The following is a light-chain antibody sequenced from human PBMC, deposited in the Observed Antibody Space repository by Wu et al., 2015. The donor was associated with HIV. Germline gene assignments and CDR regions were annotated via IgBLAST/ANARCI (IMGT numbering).Light chain of an antibody. Sequence: EIVLTQSPGSLSLSPGDSATLSCRASQTIKNNYFAWFQQRPGQAPRLLIYGASNRATGIPGRFSGSGSGTDFTLSLARLEPEDFAVYYCQQYDVSITFGQGTRLDIK. CDR1: QTIKNNY. J-gene: IGKJ5*01. V-gene: IGKV3-20*01. CDR2: GAS. CDR3: QQYDVSIT.